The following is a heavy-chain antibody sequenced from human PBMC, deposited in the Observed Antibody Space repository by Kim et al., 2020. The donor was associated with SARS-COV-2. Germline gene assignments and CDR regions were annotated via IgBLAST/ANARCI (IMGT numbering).Heavy chain of an antibody. D-gene: IGHD2-8*02. J-gene: IGHJ4*01. CDR3: ARGALLGGLDWLFDY. Sequence: GGSLRLSCAASGFTFSSYAMHWVRQAPGKGLEWVAVISYDGSNKYYADSVKGRFTISRDNSKNTLYLQMNSLRAEDTAVYYCARGALLGGLDWLFDYWD. CDR2: ISYDGSNK. CDR1: GFTFSSYA. V-gene: IGHV3-30*04.